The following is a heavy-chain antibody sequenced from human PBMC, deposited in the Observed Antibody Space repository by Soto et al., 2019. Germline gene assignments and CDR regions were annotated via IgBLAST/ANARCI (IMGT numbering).Heavy chain of an antibody. J-gene: IGHJ4*02. V-gene: IGHV4-31*03. CDR2: IYYSGST. CDR3: ARGYYDDSSGYFYFDY. Sequence: QVQLQESGPGLVKPSQTLSLTCTVSGGSLSSGGYYWSWSRQHPGKGLELIGYIYYSGSTYYNPSLTSRVTISVDTSKNQFSLKLSSVTAADTAVYSCARGYYDDSSGYFYFDYGGQGTLVTVSS. CDR1: GGSLSSGGYY. D-gene: IGHD3-22*01.